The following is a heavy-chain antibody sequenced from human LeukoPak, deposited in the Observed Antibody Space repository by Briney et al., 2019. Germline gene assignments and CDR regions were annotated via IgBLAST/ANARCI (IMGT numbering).Heavy chain of an antibody. Sequence: GGSLRLSCAVSGLTISKSWMSWVRQAPGKGLEWVATINQDESVTDSVDAVKGRFTVSRDNAKNSLYLQMNSLRAEDTAVYYCTTENWYVFEHWGQGTLVSVSS. CDR2: INQDESVT. J-gene: IGHJ4*02. V-gene: IGHV3-7*04. D-gene: IGHD1-1*01. CDR3: TTENWYVFEH. CDR1: GLTISKSW.